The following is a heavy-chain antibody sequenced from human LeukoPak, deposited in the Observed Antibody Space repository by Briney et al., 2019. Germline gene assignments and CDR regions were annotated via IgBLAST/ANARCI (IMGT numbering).Heavy chain of an antibody. CDR1: GFTFSSYA. V-gene: IGHV3-23*01. J-gene: IGHJ4*02. CDR3: AKDIAARRFLFMIFGY. D-gene: IGHD6-6*01. Sequence: PGGSLRLPCAASGFTFSSYAMSWVRQAPRKGLEWVSAISGSGGSTYYADSVKGRFTISRDNSKNTLYLQMNSLRAEDTAVYYCAKDIAARRFLFMIFGYWGQGTLVTVSS. CDR2: ISGSGGST.